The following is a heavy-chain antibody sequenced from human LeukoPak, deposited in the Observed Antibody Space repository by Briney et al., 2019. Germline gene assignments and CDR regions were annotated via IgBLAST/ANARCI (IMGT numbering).Heavy chain of an antibody. V-gene: IGHV4-39*07. D-gene: IGHD3-16*02. CDR3: ASIIMITFGGVIAI. CDR2: IYYSGST. CDR1: GGSISSSSYY. Sequence: PSETLSLTCTVSGGSISSSSYYWGWIRQPPGKGLEWIGSIYYSGSTYYNPSLKSRVTISVDTSKNQFSLKPSSVTAADTAVYYCASIIMITFGGVIAIWGQGTLVTVSS. J-gene: IGHJ4*02.